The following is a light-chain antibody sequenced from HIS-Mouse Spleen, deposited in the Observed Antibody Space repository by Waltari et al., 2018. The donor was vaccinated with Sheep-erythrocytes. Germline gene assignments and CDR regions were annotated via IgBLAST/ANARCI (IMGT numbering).Light chain of an antibody. CDR3: CSYAGSYNHV. V-gene: IGLV2-11*01. Sequence: QSALTQPPSVSGSPGQSVTISCTGTRSDVGGYNYVSCYQQHPGNAPKLMIYDVSKRPSGVPDRFSGSKSGNTASLTISGLQAEDEADYYCCSYAGSYNHVFATGTKVTVL. CDR2: DVS. J-gene: IGLJ1*01. CDR1: RSDVGGYNY.